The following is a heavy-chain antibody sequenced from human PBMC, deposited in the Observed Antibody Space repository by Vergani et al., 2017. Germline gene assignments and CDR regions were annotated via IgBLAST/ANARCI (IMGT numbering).Heavy chain of an antibody. CDR2: ISGGVGTT. Sequence: EVQLLESGGGLVQPGGSLRLSCAVSGFTFSTYALSWVRQAPGKGLEWVSAISGGVGTTYYADSVKGRFTISRDNSKNTVYLQMNSLRAEDTAVYYCARDQEAAAGFDAFDIWGQGTMVTVSS. J-gene: IGHJ3*02. CDR3: ARDQEAAAGFDAFDI. D-gene: IGHD6-13*01. V-gene: IGHV3-23*01. CDR1: GFTFSTYA.